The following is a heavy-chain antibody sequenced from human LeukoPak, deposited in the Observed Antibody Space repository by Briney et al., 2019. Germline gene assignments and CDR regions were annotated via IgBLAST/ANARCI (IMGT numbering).Heavy chain of an antibody. D-gene: IGHD3-10*01. J-gene: IGHJ3*02. Sequence: PSETLSLTCTVSGGYISSYYWSWIRQPPGKGLEWIGYIYYSRSTNYNPSLKSRVTISVDTSKNQFSLKLSSVTAADTAVYYCATSGRIPGAFDIWGQGTMVTVSS. CDR3: ATSGRIPGAFDI. CDR1: GGYISSYY. V-gene: IGHV4-59*01. CDR2: IYYSRST.